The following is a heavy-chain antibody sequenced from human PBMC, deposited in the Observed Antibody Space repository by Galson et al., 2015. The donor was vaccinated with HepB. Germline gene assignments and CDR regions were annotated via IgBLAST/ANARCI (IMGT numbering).Heavy chain of an antibody. CDR3: ARDPKVAARGTGVGSGPDY. V-gene: IGHV4-34*01. Sequence: SETLSLTCAVYGGSFSGYYWSWIRQPPGKGLEWIGEINHSGSTNYNPSLKSRVTISVDTSKNQFSLKLSSVTAADTAVYYCARDPKVAARGTGVGSGPDYWGQGTLVTVSS. CDR2: INHSGST. D-gene: IGHD6-6*01. J-gene: IGHJ4*02. CDR1: GGSFSGYY.